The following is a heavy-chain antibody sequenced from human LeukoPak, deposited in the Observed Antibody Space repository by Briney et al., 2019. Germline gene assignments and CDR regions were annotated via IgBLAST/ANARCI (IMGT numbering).Heavy chain of an antibody. D-gene: IGHD2-2*01. CDR3: AGWSVVVPARPEAFDI. Sequence: GGSLRLSCAASGFTFSSYAMSWVRQPPGKGLEWVSAISGSGGSTYYADSVKGRFTISRDDSKNTLYLQMNSLRAEDTAVYYCAGWSVVVPARPEAFDIWGQGTMVTVSS. J-gene: IGHJ3*02. V-gene: IGHV3-23*01. CDR2: ISGSGGST. CDR1: GFTFSSYA.